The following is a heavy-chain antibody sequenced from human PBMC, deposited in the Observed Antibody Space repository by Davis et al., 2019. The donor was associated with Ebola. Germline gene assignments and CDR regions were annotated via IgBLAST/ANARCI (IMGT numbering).Heavy chain of an antibody. D-gene: IGHD1-7*01. CDR3: ARVGVNNWNYGGWYYFDY. CDR2: IYYNGRT. CDR1: GGSISSGTYY. Sequence: SETLSLTCSVSGGSISSGTYYWGWVRQPPGKGLEWIGSIYYNGRTYYSSSPEGRVPILLDTSKNQFSLNLSSVTAQDTAVYYWARVGVNNWNYGGWYYFDYWGQGTLVTVSS. J-gene: IGHJ4*02. V-gene: IGHV4-39*07.